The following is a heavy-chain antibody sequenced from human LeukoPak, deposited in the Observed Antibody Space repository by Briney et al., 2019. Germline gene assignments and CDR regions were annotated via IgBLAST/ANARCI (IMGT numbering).Heavy chain of an antibody. Sequence: PSETLSLTCTASGYSISSGYYWGWIRQPPGKGLEWIGSIYHSGSTYYNPSLKSRVTISVDTSKNQFSLKLSSVTAADTAVYYCARVNFWSGYSDYWGQGTLVTVSS. CDR2: IYHSGST. V-gene: IGHV4-38-2*02. D-gene: IGHD3-3*01. CDR3: ARVNFWSGYSDY. J-gene: IGHJ4*02. CDR1: GYSISSGYY.